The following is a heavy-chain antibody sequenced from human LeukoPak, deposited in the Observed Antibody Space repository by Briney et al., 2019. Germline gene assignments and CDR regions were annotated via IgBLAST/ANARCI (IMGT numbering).Heavy chain of an antibody. D-gene: IGHD4-17*01. CDR3: ARANYGLFDY. V-gene: IGHV4-39*01. Sequence: SETLSLTCTVSGGSISSSDYYWGWIRQSPGKGLEWIGSIHFSGSTYYNPSLKSRVTLSVDTSKNQFSLKLSSVAAADTAMYYCARANYGLFDYWGQGTLVTVSS. CDR2: IHFSGST. J-gene: IGHJ4*02. CDR1: GGSISSSDYY.